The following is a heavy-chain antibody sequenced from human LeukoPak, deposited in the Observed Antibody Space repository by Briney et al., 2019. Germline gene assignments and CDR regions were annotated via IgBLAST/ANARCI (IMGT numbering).Heavy chain of an antibody. D-gene: IGHD5-24*01. CDR3: ARGDGYNFFDY. CDR1: GFAFSFFA. CDR2: FYVGGAT. V-gene: IGHV3-53*01. J-gene: IGHJ4*02. Sequence: GGSLKLSCEASGFAFSFFAMSWVRQAPGKGLEWVSVFYVGGATYYADSVKGRFTISRDNSENTLYLQMKSLRAEDTAVYYCARGDGYNFFDYWGQGTLVTVSS.